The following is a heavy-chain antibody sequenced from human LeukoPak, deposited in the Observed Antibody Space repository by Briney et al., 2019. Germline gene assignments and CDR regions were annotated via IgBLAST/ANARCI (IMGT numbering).Heavy chain of an antibody. Sequence: GGSLTLSCAASGFTVSSNYMSWVRQAPGKGLEWVSVIYSVGSTYYADSVKGRFTISRDNSKNTLYLQMNSLRAEDTAVYYCARVVGYSSGWGHAFDIWGEGTMVTVSS. J-gene: IGHJ3*02. CDR3: ARVVGYSSGWGHAFDI. V-gene: IGHV3-66*01. D-gene: IGHD6-19*01. CDR2: IYSVGST. CDR1: GFTVSSNY.